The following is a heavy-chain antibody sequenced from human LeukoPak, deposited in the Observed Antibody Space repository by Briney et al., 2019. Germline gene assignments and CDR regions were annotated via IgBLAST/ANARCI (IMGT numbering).Heavy chain of an antibody. J-gene: IGHJ6*02. CDR2: ISSSSGTI. Sequence: PGGSLRLSCAASGFTFSTYSMNWVRQAPGKGLEWLSYISSSSGTIYYADSVKGRFTISRDNANNSLYLQMNSLRAEDTAVYYCARADTAMVPGVYYYYGMDVWGQGTTVTVSS. CDR3: ARADTAMVPGVYYYYGMDV. CDR1: GFTFSTYS. V-gene: IGHV3-48*04. D-gene: IGHD5-18*01.